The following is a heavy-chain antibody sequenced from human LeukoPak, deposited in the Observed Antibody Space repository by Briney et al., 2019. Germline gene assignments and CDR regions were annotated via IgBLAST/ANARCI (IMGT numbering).Heavy chain of an antibody. CDR3: ARHPGGYDGPHYFDY. Sequence: SETLSLTCTVSGGSISSYYWSWIRQPPGKGLEWIGYIYYSGSTNYNPSLKSRVTISVDPSKNQFSLKLSSVTAADTAVYYYARHPGGYDGPHYFDYWGQGTLVTVSS. CDR2: IYYSGST. CDR1: GGSISSYY. D-gene: IGHD5-12*01. V-gene: IGHV4-59*08. J-gene: IGHJ4*02.